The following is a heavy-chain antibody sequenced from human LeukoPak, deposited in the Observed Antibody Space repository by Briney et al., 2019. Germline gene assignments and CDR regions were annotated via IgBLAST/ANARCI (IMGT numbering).Heavy chain of an antibody. J-gene: IGHJ4*02. CDR2: ISNFGNVI. Sequence: GGSLRLSCAASGFTFSSHDMNWVRQAPGKGPEWVSYISNFGNVIYYADSVRGRFTISRDNAKSSLYLQMNSLSAKDTAVYYCARGGKREPTGPVTYYFDSWGRGALVTVSS. D-gene: IGHD1-1*01. V-gene: IGHV3-48*03. CDR1: GFTFSSHD. CDR3: ARGGKREPTGPVTYYFDS.